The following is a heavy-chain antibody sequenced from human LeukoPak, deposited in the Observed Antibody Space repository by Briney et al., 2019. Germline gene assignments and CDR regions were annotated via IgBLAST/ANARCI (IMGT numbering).Heavy chain of an antibody. Sequence: SETLSLTCAVYGGSFSGYYWSWIRQPPGKGLEWIGEINHSGSTNYNPSLKSRVTISVDTSKNQFSLKLSSVTAADTAVYYCARASIAAAAAFDIWGQGTMVTVS. D-gene: IGHD6-13*01. CDR2: INHSGST. CDR3: ARASIAAAAAFDI. V-gene: IGHV4-34*01. CDR1: GGSFSGYY. J-gene: IGHJ3*02.